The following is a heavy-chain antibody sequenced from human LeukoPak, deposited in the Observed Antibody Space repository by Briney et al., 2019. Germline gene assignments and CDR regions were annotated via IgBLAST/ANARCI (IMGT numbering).Heavy chain of an antibody. V-gene: IGHV1-18*01. Sequence: ASVKVSCKASGYTFTSNGISWVRQAPGQGLEWMGWISAYNGNTNYAQKLQGRVTMTTDTSTSTAYMELRSLRSDDTAVYYCASQYYYGSGSPGGRYAFDIWGQGTMVTVSS. CDR3: ASQYYYGSGSPGGRYAFDI. CDR1: GYTFTSNG. J-gene: IGHJ3*02. CDR2: ISAYNGNT. D-gene: IGHD3-10*01.